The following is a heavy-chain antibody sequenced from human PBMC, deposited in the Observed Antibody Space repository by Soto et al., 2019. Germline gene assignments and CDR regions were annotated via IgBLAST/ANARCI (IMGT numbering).Heavy chain of an antibody. CDR2: ISAYNGNT. D-gene: IGHD3-3*01. J-gene: IGHJ3*02. CDR1: GYTFTSYG. CDR3: ALFRGGEWLSPDAFDI. V-gene: IGHV1-18*04. Sequence: QVQLVQSGAEVKKPGASVKVSCKASGYTFTSYGISWVRQAPGQGLEWMGWISAYNGNTNYAQKLQGRVTMTTDTSTSTAYMELRSMRSDDTAVYYCALFRGGEWLSPDAFDIWGQGTMVTVSS.